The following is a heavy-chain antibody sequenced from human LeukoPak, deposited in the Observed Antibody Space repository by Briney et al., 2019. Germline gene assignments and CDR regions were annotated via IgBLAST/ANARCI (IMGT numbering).Heavy chain of an antibody. CDR3: ATSITTPGAFDI. Sequence: PGGSLRLSCAASGFTFSSYAMNWVRQAPGKGLEWVARIVSETVGGGTDYAASVKGRFTISRDDSKSTLFLQMSSLKIEDTAVYYCATSITTPGAFDIWGQGVLVTVSS. V-gene: IGHV3-15*04. D-gene: IGHD1-1*01. J-gene: IGHJ4*02. CDR1: GFTFSSYA. CDR2: IVSETVGGGT.